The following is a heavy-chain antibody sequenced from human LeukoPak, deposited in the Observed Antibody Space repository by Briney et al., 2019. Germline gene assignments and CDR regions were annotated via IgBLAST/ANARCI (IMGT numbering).Heavy chain of an antibody. CDR1: GFTFSDYY. D-gene: IGHD3-22*01. CDR3: ARAPYYYDSSGYTDY. V-gene: IGHV3-11*01. J-gene: IGHJ4*02. Sequence: GGSLRLSCAASGFTFSDYYMSWIRQAPGKGLEWVSYISSSGSTIYYADSVKGRFTISRDNAKNSLYLQINSLRAEDTAVYYCARAPYYYDSSGYTDYWGQGTLVTVSS. CDR2: ISSSGSTI.